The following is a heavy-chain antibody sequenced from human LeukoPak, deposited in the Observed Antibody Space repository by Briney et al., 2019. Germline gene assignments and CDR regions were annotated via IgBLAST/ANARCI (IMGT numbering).Heavy chain of an antibody. V-gene: IGHV4-34*01. J-gene: IGHJ6*03. CDR3: ARVSTTALAGEYYYYYMDL. Sequence: PSETLSLTCAVYGGSFSGYYWSWIRQPPGKGLEWIGEINYDGSTTYNPSLKSRVTISVDTSKNQLSLELSSVTATDTAVYYCARVSTTALAGEYYYYYMDLWGKGTTVTVSS. CDR2: INYDGST. CDR1: GGSFSGYY. D-gene: IGHD2/OR15-2a*01.